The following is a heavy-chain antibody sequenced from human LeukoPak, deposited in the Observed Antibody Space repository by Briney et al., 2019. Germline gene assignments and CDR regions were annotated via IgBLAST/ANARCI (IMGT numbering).Heavy chain of an antibody. CDR3: ARARPASWFVP. CDR1: GDSISSGSYY. CDR2: IYTSGST. V-gene: IGHV4-61*02. Sequence: PSETLSLTCTDSGDSISSGSYYWSWIRQPAGKGLEWIGRIYTSGSTNYNPSLKSRVTISVDTSKNQFSLKLSSVTAADTAVYYCARARPASWFVPWGQRTLVTVSS. J-gene: IGHJ5*02. D-gene: IGHD1-1*01.